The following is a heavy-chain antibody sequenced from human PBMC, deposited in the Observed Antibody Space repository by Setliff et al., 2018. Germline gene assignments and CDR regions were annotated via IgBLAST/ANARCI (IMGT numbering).Heavy chain of an antibody. J-gene: IGHJ5*02. CDR1: GGSISSGDHY. Sequence: SETLSLTCTVSGGSISSGDHYWSRIRQPAGKGLEWIGRIHASGSTNYNPSLKSRVTISVDTSKNQFSLKLTSVTAADTAVYYCARSGDYGSGRLSPWGQGTLVTVSS. D-gene: IGHD3-10*01. V-gene: IGHV4-61*02. CDR2: IHASGST. CDR3: ARSGDYGSGRLSP.